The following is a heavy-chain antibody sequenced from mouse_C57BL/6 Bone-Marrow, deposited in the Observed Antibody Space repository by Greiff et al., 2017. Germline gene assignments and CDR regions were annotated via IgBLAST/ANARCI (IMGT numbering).Heavy chain of an antibody. Sequence: EVKLQESGPGLAKPSQTLSLTCSVTGYSITSDYWNWIRKFPGNKLEYMGYISYSGSTYCNPSLKSRISITRDTSKNQYYLQLNSVTTEDTATYYCARYIGFITTVVEGYFDVWGTGTTVTVSS. V-gene: IGHV3-8*01. D-gene: IGHD1-1*01. CDR1: GYSITSDY. CDR2: ISYSGST. J-gene: IGHJ1*03. CDR3: ARYIGFITTVVEGYFDV.